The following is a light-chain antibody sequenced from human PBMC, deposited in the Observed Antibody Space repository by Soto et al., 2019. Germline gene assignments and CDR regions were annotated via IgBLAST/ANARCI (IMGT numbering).Light chain of an antibody. Sequence: EIVLTQSPGTLSLSPGEGATLSCRASQSVSSTYLAWYQQKPGQAPRLLIYGASSRATGIPDRFRGSGSGTDFTLTISRLEPEDFAAYYCQQYGSSRTFGQGTKVEIK. J-gene: IGKJ1*01. CDR1: QSVSSTY. CDR3: QQYGSSRT. CDR2: GAS. V-gene: IGKV3-20*01.